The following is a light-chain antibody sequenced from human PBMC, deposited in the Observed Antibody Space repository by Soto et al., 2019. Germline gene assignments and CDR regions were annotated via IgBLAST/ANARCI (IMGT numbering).Light chain of an antibody. Sequence: IQLTQSPSSLSASVGDRVTITFRVSQGINTFLAWYQQKAGKAPKLLIYAASTLQSGVPSRFSGSGSGTDFTLTISSLQSEDFATYYCQQLNSYPITFGQGTRLEIK. J-gene: IGKJ5*01. CDR1: QGINTF. V-gene: IGKV1-9*01. CDR2: AAS. CDR3: QQLNSYPIT.